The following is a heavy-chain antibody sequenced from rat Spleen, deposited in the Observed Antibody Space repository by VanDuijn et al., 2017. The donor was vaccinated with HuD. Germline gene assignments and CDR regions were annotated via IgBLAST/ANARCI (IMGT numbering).Heavy chain of an antibody. Sequence: QVQLKESGPGLVQPSQTLSLTCTVSGLSLTSNSVSWIRQPPGKGLEWMGVIWSAGGTDYNSTLKSRLSITRDTSRNQVFLKMNSLQTEDTAMYFCARRGRNYGHYFDYWGQGVMVTVSS. CDR2: IWSAGGT. CDR1: GLSLTSNS. D-gene: IGHD1-11*01. V-gene: IGHV2-47*01. CDR3: ARRGRNYGHYFDY. J-gene: IGHJ2*01.